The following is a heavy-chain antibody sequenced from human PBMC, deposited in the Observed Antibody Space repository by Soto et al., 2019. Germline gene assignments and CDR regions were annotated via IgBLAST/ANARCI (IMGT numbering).Heavy chain of an antibody. CDR1: GFTFSSYA. Sequence: LRLSCAASGFTFSSYAMHWVRQAPGKGLEWVAVISYDGSNKYYADSVKGRFTISRDNSKNTLYLQMNSLRAEDTAVYYCARESSASVAGPYFDYWGQGTLVTVSS. J-gene: IGHJ4*02. CDR3: ARESSASVAGPYFDY. CDR2: ISYDGSNK. D-gene: IGHD6-19*01. V-gene: IGHV3-30-3*01.